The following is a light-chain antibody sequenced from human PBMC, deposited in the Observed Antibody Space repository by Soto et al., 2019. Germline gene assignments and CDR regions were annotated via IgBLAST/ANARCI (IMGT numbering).Light chain of an antibody. Sequence: DIQMTQSPSSLAASVGDRFTITCRASQRISTYLNWYQQKPGKAPKLLIYDASNWQSGVPSRFSGGGSGTDFTLTISSLQPEDFATYYCQQSYSTPRTFGQGTKVDI. CDR3: QQSYSTPRT. CDR1: QRISTY. V-gene: IGKV1-39*01. CDR2: DAS. J-gene: IGKJ1*01.